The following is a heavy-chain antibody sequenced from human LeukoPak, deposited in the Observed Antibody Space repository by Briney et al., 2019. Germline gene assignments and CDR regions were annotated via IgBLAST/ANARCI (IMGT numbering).Heavy chain of an antibody. J-gene: IGHJ5*02. D-gene: IGHD4-11*01. CDR1: GYFISSGYY. CDR3: ARDPDYSNYVPNWFDP. CDR2: IYHSRST. Sequence: PSETLSLTCTVSGYFISSGYYWGWIRQPPGKGLEWIGSIYHSRSTYYNPSLKSRATISVDTSKNQFSLKLSSVTAADTAVYCCARDPDYSNYVPNWFDPWGQGTLVTVSS. V-gene: IGHV4-38-2*02.